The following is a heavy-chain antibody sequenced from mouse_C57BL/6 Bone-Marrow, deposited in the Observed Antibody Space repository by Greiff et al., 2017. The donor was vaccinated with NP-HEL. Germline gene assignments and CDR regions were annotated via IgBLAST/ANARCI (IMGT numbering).Heavy chain of an antibody. CDR3: ASVLTCGVYYDMDY. CDR1: GYTFTSYW. Sequence: QVHVKQPGAELVKPGASVKMSCKASGYTFTSYWITWVKPRPGQGLEWIGEIYPAGGSTNYNEKFKSKATLTVDTSSSTAYMQLSSLTSEDSAVYYCASVLTCGVYYDMDYWGQGTSVTVSS. J-gene: IGHJ4*01. CDR2: IYPAGGST. V-gene: IGHV1-55*01.